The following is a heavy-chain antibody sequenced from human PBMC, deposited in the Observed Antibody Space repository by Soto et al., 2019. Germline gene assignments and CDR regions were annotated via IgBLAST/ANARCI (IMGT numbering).Heavy chain of an antibody. V-gene: IGHV3-23*01. J-gene: IGHJ5*02. CDR2: ISYDGGNT. CDR3: AKGGIGWFDP. D-gene: IGHD2-21*01. CDR1: GCTFSSYA. Sequence: GRSLRLSCAASGCTFSSYAMNWVRQASGRGLEWVSTISYDGGNTYYPHSVKGRFTISRDNCKNTLYLQMNSLRAEDAAVYYCAKGGIGWFDPWGQGTLVTVSS.